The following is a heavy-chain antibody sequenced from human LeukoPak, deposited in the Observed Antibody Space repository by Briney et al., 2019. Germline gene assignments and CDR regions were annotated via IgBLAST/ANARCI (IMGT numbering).Heavy chain of an antibody. D-gene: IGHD5-12*01. CDR1: GASISSGGYY. V-gene: IGHV4-31*03. Sequence: THTMSTTSTVTGASISSGGYYCTWIRQHPGKALEWIGYIYYSGSTYYNPSLKSRFTISVDTSKNQFSLKLSSVTAADTAVYYCARVKVATITVDYWGQGTLVTVSS. J-gene: IGHJ4*02. CDR3: ARVKVATITVDY. CDR2: IYYSGST.